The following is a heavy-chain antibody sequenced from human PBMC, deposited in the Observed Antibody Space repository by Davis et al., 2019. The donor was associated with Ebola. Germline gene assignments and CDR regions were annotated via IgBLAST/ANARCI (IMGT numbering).Heavy chain of an antibody. CDR2: ISSASSYI. CDR3: VPLLEWYPLHGMDV. V-gene: IGHV3-21*01. Sequence: PGGSLRLSCAASGFSLSTYSMNWVRQAPGKGLEWVSSISSASSYIYYADSVKGRFTISRDNAKNSLYLQMNSLRAEDTAVYYCVPLLEWYPLHGMDVWGQGTTVTVSS. D-gene: IGHD3-3*01. CDR1: GFSLSTYS. J-gene: IGHJ6*02.